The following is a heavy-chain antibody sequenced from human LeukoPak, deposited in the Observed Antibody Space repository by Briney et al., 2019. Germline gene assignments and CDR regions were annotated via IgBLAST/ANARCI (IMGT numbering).Heavy chain of an antibody. CDR2: INPTSGAT. CDR3: AREFRTSTWSFDAFDL. J-gene: IGHJ3*01. D-gene: IGHD1/OR15-1a*01. CDR1: GYTFTDYY. Sequence: ASVKVSCKASGYTFTDYYKHWVRQAPGQGLDWVGWINPTSGATNYAQKFQGRVTMTRDTSNNTSYMELSSLRSDDTAVYYCAREFRTSTWSFDAFDLWGRGTMVTVSA. V-gene: IGHV1-2*02.